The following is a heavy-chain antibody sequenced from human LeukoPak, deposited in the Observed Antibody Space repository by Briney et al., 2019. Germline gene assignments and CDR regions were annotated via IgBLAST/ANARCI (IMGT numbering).Heavy chain of an antibody. D-gene: IGHD4-17*01. Sequence: GGSLRLSCVDSGFTFSNSWMSWVRQAPGRGLEWVATSNADGSEEFYVESVKGRFTISRNNARNSLFLHMDSPRAEDTAVYYYARDRAYGTFDYWGQGTLVTVSS. J-gene: IGHJ4*02. CDR1: GFTFSNSW. CDR3: ARDRAYGTFDY. V-gene: IGHV3-7*01. CDR2: SNADGSEE.